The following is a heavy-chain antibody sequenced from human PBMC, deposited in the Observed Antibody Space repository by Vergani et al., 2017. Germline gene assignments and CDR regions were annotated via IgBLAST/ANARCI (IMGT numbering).Heavy chain of an antibody. CDR2: ISSGGTYI. V-gene: IGHV3-21*02. D-gene: IGHD3-16*01. CDR3: ARGGTRWFDP. J-gene: IGHJ5*02. Sequence: LVESGGGLVQPGGSLRLSCAASGFSFDSDTMNWVRQAPGKGLEWVSSISSGGTYIFYADSMKGRFIISRDNAENSLYLQMNNLRAGDTAIYYCARGGTRWFDPWGQGTLVTVSS. CDR1: GFSFDSDT.